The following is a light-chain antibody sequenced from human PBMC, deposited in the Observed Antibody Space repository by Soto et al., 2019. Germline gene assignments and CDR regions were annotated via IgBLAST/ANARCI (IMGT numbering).Light chain of an antibody. V-gene: IGKV1-27*01. CDR2: AAP. CDR3: QKYNSAPLT. Sequence: DIQMNQSPSSLSASVGDRVTITCRASQGISNYLAWYQQKPGKVPRLLIYAAPTLQSGVPSRFSGSGSGTDFTLTISSLQPEDVATCYCQKYNSAPLTLGPGTQVPIE. CDR1: QGISNY. J-gene: IGKJ3*01.